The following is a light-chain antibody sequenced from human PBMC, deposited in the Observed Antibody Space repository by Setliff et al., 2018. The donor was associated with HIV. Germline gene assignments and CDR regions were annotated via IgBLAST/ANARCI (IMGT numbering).Light chain of an antibody. V-gene: IGLV2-23*02. J-gene: IGLJ1*01. CDR2: DVS. CDR1: SSDVGGYNY. Sequence: QSALTQPASVSGSPGQSITISCTGTSSDVGGYNYVSWYQQYPGKAPKLMIYDVSKRPSGVSNRFSGSKSGNTASLTIFGLQAEDEADYYCCSYAGSGTYVFGTGTKVTVL. CDR3: CSYAGSGTYV.